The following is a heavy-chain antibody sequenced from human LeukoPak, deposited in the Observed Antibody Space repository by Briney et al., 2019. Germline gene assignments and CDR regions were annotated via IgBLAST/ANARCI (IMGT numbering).Heavy chain of an antibody. CDR2: IWYDGSNK. CDR1: GFTFSSYG. Sequence: GGSLRLSCAASGFTFSSYGMHWVRQAPGKGLEWVAVIWYDGSNKYYADSVKGRFTISRDNSKSTLYLQMNSLRAEDTAVYYCARDNNYYDTLGYFDYWGQGTLVTVSS. V-gene: IGHV3-33*01. CDR3: ARDNNYYDTLGYFDY. J-gene: IGHJ4*02. D-gene: IGHD3-22*01.